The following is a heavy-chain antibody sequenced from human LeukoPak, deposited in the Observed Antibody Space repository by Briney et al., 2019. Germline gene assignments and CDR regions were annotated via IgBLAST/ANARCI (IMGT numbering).Heavy chain of an antibody. Sequence: SETRSLTCTVSGGSISSYYWSWIRQPPGKGLEWIGYIYYSGSTNYNPSLKSRVTISVDTSKNQFSLKLSSVTAADTAVYYCARRGGSGWYFDYWGQGTLVTVSS. CDR2: IYYSGST. J-gene: IGHJ4*02. CDR1: GGSISSYY. CDR3: ARRGGSGWYFDY. V-gene: IGHV4-59*01. D-gene: IGHD6-19*01.